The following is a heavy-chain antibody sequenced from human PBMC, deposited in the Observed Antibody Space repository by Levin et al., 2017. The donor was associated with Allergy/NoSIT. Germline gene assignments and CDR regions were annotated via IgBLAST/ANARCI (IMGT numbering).Heavy chain of an antibody. D-gene: IGHD3-22*01. CDR2: VSYSGST. CDR1: GGSININNYY. Sequence: SETLSLTCTVSGGSININNYYWGWIRQPPGKGLEWIGSVSYSGSTSYSPSLKSRVTISVDTSRSRFSLKLNSVTAADTAMYYCARAVNTGTSETGFFDFWGHGSLVTVSS. CDR3: ARAVNTGTSETGFFDF. V-gene: IGHV4-39*07. J-gene: IGHJ4*01.